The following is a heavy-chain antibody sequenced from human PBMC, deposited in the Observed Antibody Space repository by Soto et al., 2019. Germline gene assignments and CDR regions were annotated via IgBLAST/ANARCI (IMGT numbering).Heavy chain of an antibody. CDR3: AREGLGYCSSTSCYTAGRLYYYYGMDV. D-gene: IGHD2-2*02. Sequence: EVQLVESGGGLVQPGGSLRLSCAASGFTFSSYEMNWVRQAPGKGLEWVSYISSSGSTIYYADSVKGRFTIYRDNAKNSLYLEMNSLRAEDTAVYYCAREGLGYCSSTSCYTAGRLYYYYGMDVWGRGTTVTVSS. CDR2: ISSSGSTI. J-gene: IGHJ6*02. V-gene: IGHV3-48*03. CDR1: GFTFSSYE.